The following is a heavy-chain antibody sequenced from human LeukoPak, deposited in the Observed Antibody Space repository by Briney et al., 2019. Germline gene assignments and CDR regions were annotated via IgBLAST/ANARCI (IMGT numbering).Heavy chain of an antibody. Sequence: GGSLRLSCAASGFTFSNYAMHWVRQAPGKGLQYVSDISSNGGSTYYADSVKGRFTISRDNSKNTLYLQMGSLRAEDMAVYYCARAKAYFFDYWGQGTLATVSS. J-gene: IGHJ4*02. CDR2: ISSNGGST. CDR1: GFTFSNYA. CDR3: ARAKAYFFDY. V-gene: IGHV3-64*02.